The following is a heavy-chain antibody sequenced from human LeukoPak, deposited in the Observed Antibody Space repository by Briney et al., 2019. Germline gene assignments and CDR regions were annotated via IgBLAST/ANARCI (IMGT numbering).Heavy chain of an antibody. V-gene: IGHV3-21*01. CDR2: ISSSSSYI. CDR3: AKDWDSYYYDSSGYYPAY. J-gene: IGHJ4*02. CDR1: GFTFSSYS. D-gene: IGHD3-22*01. Sequence: GGSLRLSCAASGFTFSSYSMNWVRQAPGKGLEWVSSISSSSSYIYYADSVKGRFTISRDNAKNSLYLQMNSLRAEDTAVYYCAKDWDSYYYDSSGYYPAYWGQGTLVTVSS.